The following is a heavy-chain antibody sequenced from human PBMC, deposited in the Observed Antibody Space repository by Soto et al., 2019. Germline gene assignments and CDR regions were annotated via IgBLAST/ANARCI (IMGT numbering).Heavy chain of an antibody. CDR3: LRAWNAYSYGWYN. D-gene: IGHD5-18*01. J-gene: IGHJ4*02. CDR1: GLTFTTYN. Sequence: EVQLVESGGGLVQPGGSLRLSCAVSGLTFTTYNFNWVRQDPGKGLEWISFINPGSSARHYADSVKGRFTISRDNAKNSLYLQMNSRTDAGTAVCYCLRAWNAYSYGWYNWGPGTLVTVSS. CDR2: INPGSSAR. V-gene: IGHV3-48*02.